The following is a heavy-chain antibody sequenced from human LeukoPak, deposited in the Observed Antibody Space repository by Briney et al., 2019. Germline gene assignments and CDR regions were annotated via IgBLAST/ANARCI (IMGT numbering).Heavy chain of an antibody. CDR2: ISGSGGST. D-gene: IGHD3-22*01. CDR3: AKDRYYYDSSGYYYFDY. Sequence: GGSLRLSCAASGFTFSSYGMGWVRQAPGKGLEWVSAISGSGGSTYYADSVKGRFTISRDNSKNTLYLQMNSLRAEDTAVYYCAKDRYYYDSSGYYYFDYWGQGTLVTVSS. J-gene: IGHJ4*02. V-gene: IGHV3-23*01. CDR1: GFTFSSYG.